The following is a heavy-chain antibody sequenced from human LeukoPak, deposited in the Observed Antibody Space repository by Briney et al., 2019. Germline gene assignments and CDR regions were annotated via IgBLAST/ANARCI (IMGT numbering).Heavy chain of an antibody. D-gene: IGHD1-26*01. Sequence: ASVKVSCKASGYTFTSYYMHWVRQAPGQGLEWMGIINPSGGSTSYARKFQGRVTMTRDTSTSTVYMELSSLRSEDTAVYYCARDGVGATLGDYWGQGTLVTVSS. CDR3: ARDGVGATLGDY. V-gene: IGHV1-46*01. J-gene: IGHJ4*02. CDR1: GYTFTSYY. CDR2: INPSGGST.